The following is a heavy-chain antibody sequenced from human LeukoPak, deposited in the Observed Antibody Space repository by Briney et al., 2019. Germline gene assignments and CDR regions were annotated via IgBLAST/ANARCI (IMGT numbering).Heavy chain of an antibody. Sequence: GGSLRLSCAASGFTFSSYGMHWVRQAPGKGLEWVSAISGSGGSTYYADSVKGRFTISRDNSKNTLYLQMNSLRAEDTAVYYCAKFTGSQLWDFDYWGQGTLVTVSS. CDR1: GFTFSSYG. CDR3: AKFTGSQLWDFDY. D-gene: IGHD5-18*01. V-gene: IGHV3-23*01. J-gene: IGHJ4*02. CDR2: ISGSGGST.